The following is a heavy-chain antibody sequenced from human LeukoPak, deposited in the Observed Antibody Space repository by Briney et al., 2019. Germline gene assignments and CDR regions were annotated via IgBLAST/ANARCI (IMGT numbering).Heavy chain of an antibody. CDR2: IRYDGSNK. V-gene: IGHV3-30*02. J-gene: IGHJ4*02. D-gene: IGHD3-22*01. CDR1: GFTFSSYG. Sequence: GGSLRLPCAASGFTFSSYGMHWVRQAPGKGLEWVAFIRYDGSNKYYADSVKGRFTISRDNSKNTLYLQMNSLRAEDTAVYYCARGDGPSITMIVQGADYWGQGTLVTVSS. CDR3: ARGDGPSITMIVQGADY.